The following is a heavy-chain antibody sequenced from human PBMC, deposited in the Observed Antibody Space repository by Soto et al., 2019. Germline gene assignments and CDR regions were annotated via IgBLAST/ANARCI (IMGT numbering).Heavy chain of an antibody. D-gene: IGHD1-20*01. Sequence: GESLKISCAGSGFIFSSYNMQWVRQAPGKGLEWVSSISSSSSYIYYADSVKGRFTMSRDNAKNSLFLQMNSLRAEDTAVYYCARASAVSNWNGALDSWGQGTLVTVSS. V-gene: IGHV3-21*01. CDR1: GFIFSSYN. CDR2: ISSSSSYI. CDR3: ARASAVSNWNGALDS. J-gene: IGHJ4*02.